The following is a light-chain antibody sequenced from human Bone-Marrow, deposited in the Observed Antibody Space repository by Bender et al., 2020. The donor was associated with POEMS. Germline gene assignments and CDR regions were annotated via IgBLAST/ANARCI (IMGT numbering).Light chain of an antibody. J-gene: IGLJ1*01. CDR3: CSYAGSYTYV. Sequence: QSALTQPASVSGAPGQSITISCSGTGNDVGSYNLVSWYQQHPGKAPKLLIYEVTKRPSGVSHRFSASKSGNTASLTISGLQADDEADYYCCSYAGSYTYVFGSGTKVTVV. CDR1: GNDVGSYNL. V-gene: IGLV2-23*02. CDR2: EVT.